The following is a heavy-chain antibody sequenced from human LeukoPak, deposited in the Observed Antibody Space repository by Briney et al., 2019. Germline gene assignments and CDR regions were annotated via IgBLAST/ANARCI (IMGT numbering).Heavy chain of an antibody. Sequence: PGGSLRLSCAASGFTFSSYEMNWVRQAPGKELEWVSVIYSGGSTYYADSVKGRFTISRHNSKSTLYLQMNSLRAEDTAVYYCARARKGYYFDYWGQGTLVTVSS. CDR1: GFTFSSYE. CDR3: ARARKGYYFDY. J-gene: IGHJ4*02. CDR2: IYSGGST. V-gene: IGHV3-53*04.